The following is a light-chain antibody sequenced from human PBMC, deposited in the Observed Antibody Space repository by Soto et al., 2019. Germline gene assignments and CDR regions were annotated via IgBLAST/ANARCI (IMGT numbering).Light chain of an antibody. CDR2: AAA. V-gene: IGKV3-15*01. J-gene: IGKJ3*01. CDR1: QSVSGN. Sequence: EIVMTQSPATLSVSPGERATLSCRASQSVSGNLAWYQQKPGQAPRLLIYAAATRATGIPARFSGSGSGTEFTLTISSLQSEEFAVYYCQQSTNWPPITFGPGTKVDIK. CDR3: QQSTNWPPIT.